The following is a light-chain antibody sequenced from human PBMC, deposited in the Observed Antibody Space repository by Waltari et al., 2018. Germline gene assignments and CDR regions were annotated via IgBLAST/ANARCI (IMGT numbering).Light chain of an antibody. CDR1: QSIGRW. Sequence: DIQMTQSPATLPASVGDRVTITCRASQSIGRWLAWYQQKPGKAPKLLISESAKLQSGVPDRFSGSGSGTDFTLKISRVEAEDVGIYYCLQSSQWPYAFGQGTKLEIK. J-gene: IGKJ2*01. V-gene: IGKV1-5*03. CDR3: LQSSQWPYA. CDR2: ESA.